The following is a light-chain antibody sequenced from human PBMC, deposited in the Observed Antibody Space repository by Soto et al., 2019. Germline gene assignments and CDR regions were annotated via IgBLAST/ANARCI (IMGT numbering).Light chain of an antibody. V-gene: IGKV2-30*02. CDR2: QVS. Sequence: DVVMTQSPLSLPVTLGQPASISCRSSQSLVHSSGNTYLNWFLQRQGHPPRSLIYQVSNRDSGVPDRFSGSGSGIDFTLKISRVEADDVSVYYCMQGTYSPWTFGQGTKVDIK. CDR3: MQGTYSPWT. J-gene: IGKJ1*01. CDR1: QSLVHSSGNTY.